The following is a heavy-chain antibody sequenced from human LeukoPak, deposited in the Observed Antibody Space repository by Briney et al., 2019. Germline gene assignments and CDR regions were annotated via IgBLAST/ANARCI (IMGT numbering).Heavy chain of an antibody. CDR2: TNSGGTHT. D-gene: IGHD2-15*01. Sequence: GGSLRLSCAASGFMFNNYAMSWVRQAPGKGLEWVSATNSGGTHTYSADSVKGRFTISRDNSKNTLYLQLNSLRAEDTAVYYRARRYWRTCPTGHAFVLWGQGTMVTVSS. CDR3: ARRYWRTCPTGHAFVL. CDR1: GFMFNNYA. J-gene: IGHJ3*01. V-gene: IGHV3-23*01.